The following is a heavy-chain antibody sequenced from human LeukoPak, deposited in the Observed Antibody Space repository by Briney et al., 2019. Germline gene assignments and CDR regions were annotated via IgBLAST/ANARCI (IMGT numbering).Heavy chain of an antibody. CDR1: GGSIRNYY. CDR2: VSNSGNT. J-gene: IGHJ4*02. V-gene: IGHV4-59*08. CDR3: ASRAFYDSSGLDF. Sequence: SETLSLTCSVSGGSIRNYYGTWIRQPPGKGLEGIGHVSNSGNTKYNPSLKSRVTISIDTSKKHFSLNLSSVSAADTAVYYCASRAFYDSSGLDFWGQGILVTVSS. D-gene: IGHD3-22*01.